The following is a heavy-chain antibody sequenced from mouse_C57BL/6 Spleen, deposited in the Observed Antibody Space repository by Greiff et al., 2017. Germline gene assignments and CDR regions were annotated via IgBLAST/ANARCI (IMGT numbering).Heavy chain of an antibody. V-gene: IGHV1-18*01. Sequence: VQLQQSGPELVKPGASVKIPCKASGYTFTDYNMDWVKQSHGKSLEWIGDINPNNGGTIYNQKFKGKATLTVDTSSSTAYMELRSLTSEDTAVYYCARKMGLRPCYFEVWGTGTTVTVSS. CDR2: INPNNGGT. J-gene: IGHJ1*03. CDR1: GYTFTDYN. D-gene: IGHD2-4*01. CDR3: ARKMGLRPCYFEV.